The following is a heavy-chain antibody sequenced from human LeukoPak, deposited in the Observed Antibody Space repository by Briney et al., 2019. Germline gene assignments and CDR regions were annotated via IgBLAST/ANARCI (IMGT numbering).Heavy chain of an antibody. CDR1: GYSISSGYY. CDR2: IYHSGGT. CDR3: ARGYASKGRYCSGGSCYSFSFAPFDP. Sequence: PSETLSLTCTVSGYSISSGYYWGWIRQPPGKGLEWIGSIYHSGGTNYNPSLKSRVTISVDTSKNQFSLKLSSVTAADTAVYYCARGYASKGRYCSGGSCYSFSFAPFDPWGQGTLVTVSS. V-gene: IGHV4-38-2*02. D-gene: IGHD2-15*01. J-gene: IGHJ5*02.